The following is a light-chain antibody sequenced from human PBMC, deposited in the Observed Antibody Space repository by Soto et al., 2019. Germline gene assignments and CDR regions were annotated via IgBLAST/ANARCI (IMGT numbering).Light chain of an antibody. V-gene: IGLV2-8*01. Sequence: QSALTQPPSASGSPGQSVTISCTGTSSDVGGYNYVSWYRQHPGKAPKLMISEVSKRPSGVPDRFSGSKSGNTASLTVSGLQAEDEADYYCSSYGGSNTYVVFGGGTKLTVL. CDR3: SSYGGSNTYVV. J-gene: IGLJ2*01. CDR1: SSDVGGYNY. CDR2: EVS.